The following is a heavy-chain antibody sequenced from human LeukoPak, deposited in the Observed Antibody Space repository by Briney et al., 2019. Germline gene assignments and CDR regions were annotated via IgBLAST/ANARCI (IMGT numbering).Heavy chain of an antibody. CDR3: GKDLHFNVAMDV. V-gene: IGHV3-23*01. Sequence: GGSLRLSCAVSGLDFSGYAMSWVRQAPGKGLEWVSGIGSDGSTHYEESVKGRFAISRDNSKSTLYLQMNSLRAEDTALYYCGKDLHFNVAMDVWGQGTTVTVSS. CDR2: IGSDGST. J-gene: IGHJ6*02. CDR1: GLDFSGYA. D-gene: IGHD3-3*02.